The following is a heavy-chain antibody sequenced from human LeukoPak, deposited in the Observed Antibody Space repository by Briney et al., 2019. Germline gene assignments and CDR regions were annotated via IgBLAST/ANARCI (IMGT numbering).Heavy chain of an antibody. J-gene: IGHJ4*02. CDR2: ISNDGSIK. V-gene: IGHV3-30*18. CDR1: GFTFSSYA. D-gene: IGHD4-11*01. Sequence: GGSLRLSCAASGFTFSSYAMHWVRQAPGKGLEWVAVISNDGSIKYYADPVKGRFTISGDNSKNTLYLQMNSLRAEDTAVYYCANLHDYWGQGTLVTVSS. CDR3: ANLHDY.